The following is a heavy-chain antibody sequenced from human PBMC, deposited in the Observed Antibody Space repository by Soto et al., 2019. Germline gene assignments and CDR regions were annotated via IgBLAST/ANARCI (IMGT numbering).Heavy chain of an antibody. Sequence: SGPTLVNPTQTLTLTCTFSGFSLTTSGVGVGWIRQPPGKALEWLALIYWDDDKRYSPSLKSRLTITKDTSKNQVVLTMTNMDPVDTATYYCALYEYYYDSGHFDYWGQGTLVTVS. CDR2: IYWDDDK. D-gene: IGHD3-22*01. J-gene: IGHJ4*02. CDR3: ALYEYYYDSGHFDY. CDR1: GFSLTTSGVG. V-gene: IGHV2-5*02.